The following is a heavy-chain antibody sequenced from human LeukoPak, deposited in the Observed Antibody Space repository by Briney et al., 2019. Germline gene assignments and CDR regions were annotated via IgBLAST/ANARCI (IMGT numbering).Heavy chain of an antibody. CDR3: ARASKTTGYSSGWYSDHYFDY. V-gene: IGHV1-18*01. J-gene: IGHJ4*02. D-gene: IGHD6-19*01. Sequence: GASVKVSCKASGYTFTSYGISWVRQAPGQGLEWMGWISAYNGSTNYARKLQGRVTMTTDTSTSTAYMELRSLRSDDTAVYYCARASKTTGYSSGWYSDHYFDYWGQGTLVTVSS. CDR1: GYTFTSYG. CDR2: ISAYNGST.